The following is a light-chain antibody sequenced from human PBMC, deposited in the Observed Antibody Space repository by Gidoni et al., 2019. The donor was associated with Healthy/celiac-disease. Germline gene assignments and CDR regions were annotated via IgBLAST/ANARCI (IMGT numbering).Light chain of an antibody. Sequence: QSALTQPASVSGAPGQSITISCTGTSSDVGGYNYVSWYHPHPGQAPKLMIYDVSNRPAVGSNLFSGSNSCNTAPLTISALQAEDDADYYCSSYTSSSTLFGGGTKLTVL. V-gene: IGLV2-14*03. CDR1: SSDVGGYNY. J-gene: IGLJ2*01. CDR3: SSYTSSSTL. CDR2: DVS.